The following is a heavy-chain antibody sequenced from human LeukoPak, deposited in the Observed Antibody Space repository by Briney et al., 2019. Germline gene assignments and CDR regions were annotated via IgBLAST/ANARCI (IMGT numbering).Heavy chain of an antibody. V-gene: IGHV4-59*01. J-gene: IGHJ4*02. Sequence: PSETLSLTCTVSGGSISTYYWSWIRQPPGKGLEWIGYVSFSESANYNPSLKSRVTMSVDTSKNQFSLKLNSVTAADTAVYYCARVGDGRFDSWGQGTLVTVSS. D-gene: IGHD2-8*01. CDR1: GGSISTYY. CDR3: ARVGDGRFDS. CDR2: VSFSESA.